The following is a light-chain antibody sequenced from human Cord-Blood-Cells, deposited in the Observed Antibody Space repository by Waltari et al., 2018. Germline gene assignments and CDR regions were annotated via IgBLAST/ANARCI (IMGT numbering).Light chain of an antibody. CDR2: GAS. V-gene: IGKV3-15*01. Sequence: EIVMTQSPATLSVSPGESATLSCRASQSVSSNLAWYQQKPGQAPRLLIYGASTGAAGIPGRCSGSCAGTEFTLTISSLQSEDFAVYYCQQYNNWPRTFGQGTKVEIK. J-gene: IGKJ1*01. CDR1: QSVSSN. CDR3: QQYNNWPRT.